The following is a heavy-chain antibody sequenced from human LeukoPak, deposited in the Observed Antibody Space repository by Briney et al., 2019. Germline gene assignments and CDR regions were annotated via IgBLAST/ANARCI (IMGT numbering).Heavy chain of an antibody. CDR1: DASVSNSY. CDR2: ISYSGST. J-gene: IGHJ4*02. V-gene: IGHV4-59*02. D-gene: IGHD3-16*01. CDR3: ARVGRGDYVWGGYSFDY. Sequence: PSETLSLTCTVSDASVSNSYWSWIRQPPRKGLEWIGYISYSGSTSYNPSLKSRVTISVDPSKNQFSLKLSSVTAADTAMYYCARVGRGDYVWGGYSFDYWGQGTLVTVSS.